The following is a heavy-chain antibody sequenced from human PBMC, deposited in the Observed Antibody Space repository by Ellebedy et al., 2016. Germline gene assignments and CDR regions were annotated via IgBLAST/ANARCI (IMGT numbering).Heavy chain of an antibody. CDR1: GFTFSSYS. D-gene: IGHD2-8*01. V-gene: IGHV3-21*01. CDR2: ISSSSSYI. J-gene: IGHJ4*02. CDR3: ATGSCTNGVCYERSYGY. Sequence: GESLKISXVASGFTFSSYSMNWVRQAPGKGLEWVSSISSSSSYIYYADSVKGRFTISRDNAKNSLYLQMSSLRAEDTAVYYCATGSCTNGVCYERSYGYWGQGTLVTVSS.